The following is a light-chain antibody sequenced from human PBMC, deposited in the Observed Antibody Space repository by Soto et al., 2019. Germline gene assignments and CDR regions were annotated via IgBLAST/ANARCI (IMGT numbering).Light chain of an antibody. CDR2: EVS. CDR1: SSDVGGYNY. V-gene: IGLV2-14*01. J-gene: IGLJ1*01. CDR3: SSYTSRGTYV. Sequence: QSALTQPASVSGSPGQSITISCTGTSSDVGGYNYVSWYQQHPGKAPKLMIYEVSNRPSGISNRFSGSKSGNTASLTISGLQAEDEADYYCSSYTSRGTYVFGTGTKLTVL.